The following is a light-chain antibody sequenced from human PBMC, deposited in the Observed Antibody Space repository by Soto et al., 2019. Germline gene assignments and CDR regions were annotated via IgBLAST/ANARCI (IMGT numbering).Light chain of an antibody. Sequence: EIVLTQSPGTLSLSPGERDTLSCTSSQSVSSSYLAWYQQKHGQAPRFIIYGASSRATGIPDRFSGRWSGTVCILTISRLEAEDVAVYYCQQYDNSPLTLGGGTKVDI. CDR2: GAS. J-gene: IGKJ4*01. CDR3: QQYDNSPLT. CDR1: QSVSSSY. V-gene: IGKV3-20*01.